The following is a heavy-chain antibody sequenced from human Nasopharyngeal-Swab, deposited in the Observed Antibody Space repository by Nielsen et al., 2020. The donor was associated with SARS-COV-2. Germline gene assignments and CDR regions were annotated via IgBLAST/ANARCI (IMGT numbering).Heavy chain of an antibody. CDR2: IRSKANSYAT. Sequence: GESLKISCAASGFTFSSYGMHWVRQASGKGLEWVGRIRSKANSYATAYAASVKGRFTISRDDSKNTAYLQMNSLKTEDTAVYYCTHGDTAMVTGASYWGQGTLVTVSS. V-gene: IGHV3-73*01. CDR3: THGDTAMVTGASY. D-gene: IGHD5-18*01. CDR1: GFTFSSYG. J-gene: IGHJ4*02.